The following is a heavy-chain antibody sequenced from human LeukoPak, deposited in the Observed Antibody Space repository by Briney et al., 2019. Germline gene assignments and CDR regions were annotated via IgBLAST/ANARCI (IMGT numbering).Heavy chain of an antibody. CDR3: ARLEIG. V-gene: IGHV3-74*01. Sequence: GGSLRLSCAASGFTFSNSWMNWVRQAPGKGLVRVSRINRDGSIINYADSVKGRFTISRDNAKNTLYLQMNSLRAEDTAVYYCARLEIGWGQGTLVTVSS. CDR2: INRDGSII. D-gene: IGHD3-3*01. J-gene: IGHJ4*02. CDR1: GFTFSNSW.